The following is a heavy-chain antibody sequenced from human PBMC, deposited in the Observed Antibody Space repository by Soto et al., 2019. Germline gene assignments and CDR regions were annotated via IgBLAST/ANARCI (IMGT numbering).Heavy chain of an antibody. V-gene: IGHV1-3*05. CDR1: GYTFTSYA. J-gene: IGHJ6*02. D-gene: IGHD4-17*01. CDR2: INAGNGNT. Sequence: QVQLVQSGAEEKKPGASVKVSGKASGYTFTSYAMHWVRQAPGQRLEWMGWINAGNGNTKYSQKFQGRVTITRDTSASTAYMELSSLRSEDTAVYYCASMDYGGNSYYYYGMDVWGQGTTVTVSS. CDR3: ASMDYGGNSYYYYGMDV.